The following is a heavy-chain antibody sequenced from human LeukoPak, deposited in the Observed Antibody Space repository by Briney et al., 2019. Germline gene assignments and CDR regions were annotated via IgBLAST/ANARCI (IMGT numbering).Heavy chain of an antibody. CDR1: GYTFTSYA. CDR3: ATGLWFGKYLDV. J-gene: IGHJ6*04. V-gene: IGHV1-3*03. D-gene: IGHD3-10*01. Sequence: GASVKVSCKASGYTFTSYAMHWVRQAPGQRLEWMGWINAGNGNTKYSQEFQGRVTITRDTSASTAYMELSSLRSEDTAVYYCATGLWFGKYLDVWGKGTTVTISS. CDR2: INAGNGNT.